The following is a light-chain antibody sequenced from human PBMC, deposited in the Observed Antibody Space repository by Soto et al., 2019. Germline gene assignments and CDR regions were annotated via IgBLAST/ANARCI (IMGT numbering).Light chain of an antibody. Sequence: EVVLTQSPGTLSLSPGERATLSCRASQSISSTYLAWYQQKPGQPPRLLIYGASTRTTDIPDRFSGSGSGTYFTLTINRPEPDDFAVYYCHHYDSTRLFIFGSGNKVDIK. V-gene: IGKV3-20*01. CDR2: GAS. J-gene: IGKJ3*01. CDR1: QSISSTY. CDR3: HHYDSTRLFI.